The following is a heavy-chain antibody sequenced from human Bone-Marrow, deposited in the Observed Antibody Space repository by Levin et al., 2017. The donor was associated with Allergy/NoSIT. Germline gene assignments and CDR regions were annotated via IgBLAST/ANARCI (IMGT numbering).Heavy chain of an antibody. V-gene: IGHV1-69*06. CDR3: ARDAAGYYYFMDV. D-gene: IGHD2-15*01. J-gene: IGHJ6*03. CDR1: EDTISSYS. CDR2: IIPIFGTA. Sequence: ASVKVSCKSSEDTISSYSISWMRQAPGQGLEWMGGIIPIFGTATYAQKFQDRLTITADRSTSTAYMELTSLKSEDTAVYYCARDAAGYYYFMDVWGKGTTVIVSS.